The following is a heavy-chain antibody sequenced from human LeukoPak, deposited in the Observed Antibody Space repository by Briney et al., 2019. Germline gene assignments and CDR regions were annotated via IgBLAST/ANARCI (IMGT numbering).Heavy chain of an antibody. Sequence: SETLSLTCTVSGYSISSGYYWGWIRQPPGKGLERIGSIYHSGSTYYNPSLKSRVTISVDTSKNQFSLKLSSVTAADTAVYYCARDWDPIVGATTLLYFDYWGQGTLVTVSS. D-gene: IGHD1-26*01. CDR3: ARDWDPIVGATTLLYFDY. CDR2: IYHSGST. V-gene: IGHV4-38-2*02. CDR1: GYSISSGYY. J-gene: IGHJ4*02.